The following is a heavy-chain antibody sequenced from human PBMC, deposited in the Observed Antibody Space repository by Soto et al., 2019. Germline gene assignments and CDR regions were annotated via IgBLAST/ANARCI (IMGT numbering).Heavy chain of an antibody. CDR1: GGTFSSYT. Sequence: QVQLVQSGAEVKKPGSSVKVSCKASGGTFSSYTISWVRQAPGQGLEWMGRIIPILGIANYAQKFQGRVTITADKSTSTAYRELSSLRSEDTAVYYCATHMAYCGGDCYREGVAVDYWGQGTLVTVSS. V-gene: IGHV1-69*02. D-gene: IGHD2-21*01. J-gene: IGHJ4*02. CDR3: ATHMAYCGGDCYREGVAVDY. CDR2: IIPILGIA.